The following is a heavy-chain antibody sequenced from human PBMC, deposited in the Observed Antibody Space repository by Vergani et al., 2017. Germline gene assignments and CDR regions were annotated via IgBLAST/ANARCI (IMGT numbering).Heavy chain of an antibody. J-gene: IGHJ6*02. D-gene: IGHD3-22*01. CDR1: GYTFTSYA. CDR2: INTNTGNP. V-gene: IGHV7-4-1*02. CDR3: ARGGYYYDSSGYYPPPAYYYYGMDV. Sequence: QVQLVQSGAEVKKPGASVKVSCKASGYTFTSYAMHWVRQAPGQRLEWMGWINTNTGNPTYAQGFTGRFVFSLDTSVSTAYLQVSSLKAEDTAVYYSARGGYYYDSSGYYPPPAYYYYGMDVWGQGTTVTVSS.